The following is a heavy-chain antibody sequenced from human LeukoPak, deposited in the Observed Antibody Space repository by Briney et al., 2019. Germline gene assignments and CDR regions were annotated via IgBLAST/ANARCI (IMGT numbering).Heavy chain of an antibody. D-gene: IGHD6-13*01. CDR2: IGTAGDT. V-gene: IGHV3-13*01. CDR1: GFTFSSYD. Sequence: GGSLRLSCAASGFTFSSYDMHWVRQATGKGLEWVSAIGTAGDTYYPGSVKGRFTISRENAKNSLYLQMNSLRAGDTAVYYCARAPRHHSSSSPQHYYYYGMDVWGQGTTVTVSS. CDR3: ARAPRHHSSSSPQHYYYYGMDV. J-gene: IGHJ6*02.